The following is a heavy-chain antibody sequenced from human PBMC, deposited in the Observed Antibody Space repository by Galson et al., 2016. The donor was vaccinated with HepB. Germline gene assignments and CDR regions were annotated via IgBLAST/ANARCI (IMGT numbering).Heavy chain of an antibody. D-gene: IGHD6-13*01. CDR3: ARGGSRIEASGAFDN. V-gene: IGHV4-4*02. CDR2: IYHSGSS. Sequence: SETLSLTCGVSGGSISSSNWWNWVRKPPGKGLEWIGDIYHSGSSNYNPSLKSRVTISVDKSNNHVSLMLNSVTASDTAVYYCARGGSRIEASGAFDNWGQGTLVTVSS. J-gene: IGHJ4*02. CDR1: GGSISSSNW.